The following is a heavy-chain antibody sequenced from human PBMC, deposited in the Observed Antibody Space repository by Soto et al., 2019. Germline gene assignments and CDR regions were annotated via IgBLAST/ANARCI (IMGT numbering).Heavy chain of an antibody. CDR2: INLDGSST. CDR3: ARSWGFTDY. D-gene: IGHD7-27*01. Sequence: EVQLVESGGGLIQPGGALRLTCTASGFSLSHYWMHWMRQAPGKGLVWVSRINLDGSSTDYAPSVKGRFTISRDNAKNTPYLQMNSLAANDTAVYYCARSWGFTDYWGRGTLVTVSS. CDR1: GFSLSHYW. J-gene: IGHJ4*02. V-gene: IGHV3-74*01.